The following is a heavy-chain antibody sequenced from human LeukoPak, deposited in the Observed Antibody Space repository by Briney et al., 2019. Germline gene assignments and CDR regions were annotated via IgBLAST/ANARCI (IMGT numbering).Heavy chain of an antibody. J-gene: IGHJ5*02. CDR2: IYYSGGT. CDR3: ARDGPGSSSWYWFDP. V-gene: IGHV4-31*03. D-gene: IGHD6-13*01. CDR1: GGSISSGGYY. Sequence: SETLSLTCTVSGGSISSGGYYWSWIRQHPGTGLEWIGYIYYSGGTYYNPSLKSRVTISVDTSKNQFSLKLSSVTAADTAVYYCARDGPGSSSWYWFDPWGQGTLVTVSS.